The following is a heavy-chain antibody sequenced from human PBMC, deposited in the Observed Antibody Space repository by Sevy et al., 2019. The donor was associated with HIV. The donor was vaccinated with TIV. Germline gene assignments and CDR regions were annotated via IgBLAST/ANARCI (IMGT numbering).Heavy chain of an antibody. CDR3: ARDSGYDYTHVAWFDP. CDR2: IYHSGST. CDR1: GYSISSGYY. V-gene: IGHV4-38-2*02. J-gene: IGHJ5*02. Sequence: SETLSLTCAVSGYSISSGYYWGWIRQPPGKGLEWIGSIYHSGSTYYNPSLKSRVTISVDTSKNQFSLKLSSVTAADTAVYYCARDSGYDYTHVAWFDPWGQGTLVTVSS. D-gene: IGHD5-12*01.